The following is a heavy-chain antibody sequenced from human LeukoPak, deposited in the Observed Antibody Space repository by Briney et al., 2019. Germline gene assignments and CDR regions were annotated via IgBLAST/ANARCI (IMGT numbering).Heavy chain of an antibody. D-gene: IGHD3-16*01. Sequence: ASVKVSCKASGYTFGTHWMHWVRQAPGQGLEWMAIINPSGDFTSYSQKFQGRVTVTRDMSTRTVYMELSDLRSEDTAVYYCARDRWGAFDIWGQGTMVTVSS. CDR3: ARDRWGAFDI. CDR2: INPSGDFT. J-gene: IGHJ3*02. V-gene: IGHV1-46*01. CDR1: GYTFGTHW.